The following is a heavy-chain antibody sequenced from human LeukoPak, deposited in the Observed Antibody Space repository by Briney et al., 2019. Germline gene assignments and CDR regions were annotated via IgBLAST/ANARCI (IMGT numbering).Heavy chain of an antibody. J-gene: IGHJ4*02. Sequence: GGSLRLSCAASGFTFSSYGMHWVRQAPGKGLEWVAVISYDGSNKYYADSVKGRFTISRDNSKNTLYLQMNSLRAEDTAVYYCAKDLAPGIAVADTLDYWGQGTLVTVSS. CDR2: ISYDGSNK. CDR3: AKDLAPGIAVADTLDY. D-gene: IGHD6-19*01. V-gene: IGHV3-30*18. CDR1: GFTFSSYG.